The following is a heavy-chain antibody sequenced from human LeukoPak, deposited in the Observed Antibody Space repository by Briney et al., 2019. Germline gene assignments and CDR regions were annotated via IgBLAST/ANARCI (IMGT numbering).Heavy chain of an antibody. CDR2: ISHTGST. D-gene: IGHD2-21*01. CDR1: NGPITSTKW. Sequence: SETLSLTCTVPNGPITSTKWWSWVRQPPGKGLEWIGEISHTGSTNYNPSFNSRVTMSVDKSKNQFSLNMKSVTAEDTALYYCASSSLVVVVTYGFDIWGRGTAVTVSS. V-gene: IGHV4-4*02. J-gene: IGHJ3*02. CDR3: ASSSLVVVVTYGFDI.